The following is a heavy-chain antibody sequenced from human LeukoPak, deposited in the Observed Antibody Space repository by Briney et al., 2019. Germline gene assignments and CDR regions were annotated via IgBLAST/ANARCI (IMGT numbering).Heavy chain of an antibody. CDR2: ISGSGSTI. D-gene: IGHD3-3*01. Sequence: PGGSLRLSCAASGFTFSDYYMSWIRQAPGKGLEWVSYISGSGSTIYYADSVKGRFTISRGNAKNSLYLQMNSLRAENTAVYYCARESTIFGVVNAFNIWGQGTMVTVSS. J-gene: IGHJ3*02. CDR1: GFTFSDYY. CDR3: ARESTIFGVVNAFNI. V-gene: IGHV3-11*04.